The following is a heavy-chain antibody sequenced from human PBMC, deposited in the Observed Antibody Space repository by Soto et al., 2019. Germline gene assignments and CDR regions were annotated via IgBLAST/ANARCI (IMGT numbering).Heavy chain of an antibody. D-gene: IGHD3-16*01. V-gene: IGHV4-4*07. CDR1: GASISGFY. Sequence: TSETLSLTCTVSGASISGFYWSWIRKSAGKGLEWIGRIYATGTTDYNPSLKSRVMMSVDTSRNLFSLRLDSVTAADTAVYYCGRVPVDTYMIYWSDPWGQGTLVTVSS. J-gene: IGHJ5*02. CDR3: GRVPVDTYMIYWSDP. CDR2: IYATGTT.